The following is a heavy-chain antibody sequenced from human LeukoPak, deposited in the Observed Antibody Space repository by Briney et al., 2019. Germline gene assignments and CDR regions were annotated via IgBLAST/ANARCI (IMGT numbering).Heavy chain of an antibody. CDR2: VSGSDGIT. CDR1: GFSFSNYA. Sequence: GGSLRLSCAASGFSFSNYAMTWVRQAPGKGLEWVAIVSGSDGITYYADSVEGRFTISRDNSKNTLYMQMNSLRVEDTAVYYCARDPKEGSYWDNYYYYYMDVWDKGTTVTVSS. CDR3: ARDPKEGSYWDNYYYYYMDV. D-gene: IGHD1-26*01. V-gene: IGHV3-23*01. J-gene: IGHJ6*03.